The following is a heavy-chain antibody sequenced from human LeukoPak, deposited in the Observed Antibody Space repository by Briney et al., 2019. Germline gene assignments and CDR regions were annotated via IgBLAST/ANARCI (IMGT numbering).Heavy chain of an antibody. D-gene: IGHD2-2*01. V-gene: IGHV3-23*01. J-gene: IGHJ4*02. CDR2: ISGSGGST. CDR1: GFTFSSYS. CDR3: AKDPGYQVVYCFDY. Sequence: GGSLRLSCAASGFTFSSYSMSWVRQAPGKGLEWVSGISGSGGSTDYADSVKGRFTISRDNSKNTLYLQMNSLRAEDTAVYYCAKDPGYQVVYCFDYWGQGTLVTVSS.